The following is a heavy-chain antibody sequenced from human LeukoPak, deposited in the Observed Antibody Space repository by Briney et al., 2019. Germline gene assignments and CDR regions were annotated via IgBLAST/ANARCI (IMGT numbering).Heavy chain of an antibody. CDR1: GGSISSYY. J-gene: IGHJ4*02. CDR3: ARQLVGATYAYYFDY. D-gene: IGHD1-26*01. V-gene: IGHV4-4*07. Sequence: SETLSLTCTVSGGSISSYYWSWIRQPAGKGLEWIGRIYTSGSTNYNPSLKSRVTISVDTSKNQFSLKLSSVTAADTAVYYCARQLVGATYAYYFDYWGQGTLVTVSS. CDR2: IYTSGST.